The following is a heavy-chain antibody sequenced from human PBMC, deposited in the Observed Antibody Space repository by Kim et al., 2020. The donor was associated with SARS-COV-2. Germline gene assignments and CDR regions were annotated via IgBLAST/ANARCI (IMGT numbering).Heavy chain of an antibody. J-gene: IGHJ4*02. D-gene: IGHD6-13*01. CDR2: IYYNGST. CDR3: ARDPFTIGTSRQQLVNGVDY. Sequence: SETLSLTCTVSGGSISSGGYYWSWIRQHPGKGLEWIGYIYYNGSTYYNPSLMSRVTISVDTSKNQFSLKLRSVTAADTAVYYCARDPFTIGTSRQQLVNGVDYWGQGTLFTVSS. CDR1: GGSISSGGYY. V-gene: IGHV4-31*03.